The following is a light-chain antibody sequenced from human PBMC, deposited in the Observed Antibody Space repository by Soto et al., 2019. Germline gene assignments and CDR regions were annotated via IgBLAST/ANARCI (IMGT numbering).Light chain of an antibody. J-gene: IGKJ1*01. V-gene: IGKV3-20*01. CDR1: QSVSSSY. Sequence: VWTRSPDTLSSCSGERPTLSSRASQSVSSSYLVWHQQKPGQAPRLLIYAASRRATGIPDRFSGSGSGTDFTLTISRLEPEDFAVYYCQHYGSSPWTVARGTKVEIK. CDR3: QHYGSSPWT. CDR2: AAS.